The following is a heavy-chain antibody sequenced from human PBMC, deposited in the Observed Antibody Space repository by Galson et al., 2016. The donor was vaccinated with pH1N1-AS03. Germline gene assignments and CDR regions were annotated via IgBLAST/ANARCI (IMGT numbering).Heavy chain of an antibody. J-gene: IGHJ6*02. CDR2: MYRSGDT. CDR1: GFTVTDNY. D-gene: IGHD6-19*01. Sequence: SLRLSCAASGFTVTDNYMSWVRQAPGKGLEWVSVMYRSGDTDYTDSVRGRFTVSRDNSKKILYLQMNSLRADDTAVYYCARAETHGRQAVASGIDVWGQGTTVIVSS. V-gene: IGHV3-53*01. CDR3: ARAETHGRQAVASGIDV.